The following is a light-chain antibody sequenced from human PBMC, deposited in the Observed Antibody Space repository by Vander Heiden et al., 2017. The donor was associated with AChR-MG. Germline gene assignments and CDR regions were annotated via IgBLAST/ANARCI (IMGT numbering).Light chain of an antibody. J-gene: IGKJ4*01. CDR2: AAS. Sequence: EILLPQSPATLSLSPGERATLSCRASQSVSSYLAWYQQKPGQAPRLLVYAASNRATGIPARFSGSGSGTDFTLTISSLEPEDFAVYYCQQRTNWPLTFGGGTTVEIK. V-gene: IGKV3-11*01. CDR1: QSVSSY. CDR3: QQRTNWPLT.